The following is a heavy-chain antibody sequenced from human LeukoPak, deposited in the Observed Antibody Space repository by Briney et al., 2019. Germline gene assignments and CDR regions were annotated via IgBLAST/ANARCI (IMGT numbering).Heavy chain of an antibody. CDR2: INWNGGST. CDR3: ASRDSGSYRYYFDY. V-gene: IGHV3-20*04. D-gene: IGHD1-26*01. Sequence: GGSLRLSCAASGFTFDDYGMSWVRQAPGKGLEWVSGINWNGGSTGYADSVKGRFTISRDNAKNSLYLQMNSLRAEDTAVYYCASRDSGSYRYYFDYWGQGTLVTVSS. J-gene: IGHJ4*02. CDR1: GFTFDDYG.